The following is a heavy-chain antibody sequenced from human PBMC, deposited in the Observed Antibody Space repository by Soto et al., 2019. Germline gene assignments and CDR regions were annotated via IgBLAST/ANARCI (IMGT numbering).Heavy chain of an antibody. CDR2: IYPGDSDT. V-gene: IGHV5-51*01. CDR1: GYSFTTYC. Sequence: PGESLKISCNASGYSFTTYCIGWVLQMPGKGLEWMWIIYPGDSDTRYSPSFQGQVTISADKSISTAYLQWSSLKAPDTAMYYCARRLVPNCFDPWGQGTLVTVSS. J-gene: IGHJ5*02. CDR3: ARRLVPNCFDP.